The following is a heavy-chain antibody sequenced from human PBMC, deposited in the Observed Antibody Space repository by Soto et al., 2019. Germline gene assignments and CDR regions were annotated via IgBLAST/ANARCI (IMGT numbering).Heavy chain of an antibody. CDR1: GGSISSGDYY. Sequence: SETLSLTCTVSGGSISSGDYYRSWIRQPPGKGLEWIGYIYYSGSTYYNPSLKSRVTISVDTSKNQFSLKLSSVTAADTAVYYCARGGSSFVYCGGDCQHDYWGQGTLVTVSS. CDR2: IYYSGST. D-gene: IGHD2-21*02. CDR3: ARGGSSFVYCGGDCQHDY. V-gene: IGHV4-30-4*01. J-gene: IGHJ4*02.